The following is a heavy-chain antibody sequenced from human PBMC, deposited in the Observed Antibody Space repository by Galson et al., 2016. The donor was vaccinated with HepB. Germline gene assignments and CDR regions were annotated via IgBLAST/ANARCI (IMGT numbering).Heavy chain of an antibody. CDR1: GFNFNNFP. CDR3: ARDPTWGAPDYFDY. CDR2: ISHDGDTK. V-gene: IGHV3-30*04. D-gene: IGHD1-26*01. J-gene: IGHJ4*02. Sequence: SLRLSCAASGFNFNNFPMHWVRQAPGKGLEWVSVISHDGDTKWYADSVKGRFTISRDGSRNTVYLQMNGLRAEDTAVYYCARDPTWGAPDYFDYWGQRTLVTVSS.